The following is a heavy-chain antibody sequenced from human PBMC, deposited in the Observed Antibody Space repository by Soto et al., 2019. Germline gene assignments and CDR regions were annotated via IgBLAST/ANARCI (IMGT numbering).Heavy chain of an antibody. V-gene: IGHV3-30*18. J-gene: IGHJ6*02. CDR1: GFTFSSYG. CDR2: ISYDGSNK. D-gene: IGHD1-26*01. Sequence: GGSLRLSCAASGFTFSSYGMHWVRQAPGKGLEWVAFISYDGSNKYYADSVKGRFTISRDNSKNTLYLQMNSLRAEDTAVYYCAKDWYSGYDLYGMDVWGQGTTVT. CDR3: AKDWYSGYDLYGMDV.